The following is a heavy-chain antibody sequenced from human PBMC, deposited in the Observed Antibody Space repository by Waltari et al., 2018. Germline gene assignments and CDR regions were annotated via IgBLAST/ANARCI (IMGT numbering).Heavy chain of an antibody. CDR3: ARAPTTVTGGFDY. V-gene: IGHV4-59*11. CDR1: GGSISSHY. CDR2: IYYSGST. Sequence: QVQLQESGPGLVKPSETLSLTCTVSGGSISSHYWSWIRQPPGKGLEWIGYIYYSGSTNYNPSLKSRVTLSVDTSKNQFSLKLSSVTAADTAVYYCARAPTTVTGGFDYWGQGALVTVSS. J-gene: IGHJ4*02. D-gene: IGHD4-17*01.